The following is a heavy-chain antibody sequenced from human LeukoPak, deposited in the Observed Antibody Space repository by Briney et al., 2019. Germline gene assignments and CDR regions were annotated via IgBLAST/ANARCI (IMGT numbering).Heavy chain of an antibody. V-gene: IGHV4-61*02. CDR1: NGSISSGRYY. Sequence: SETLSLTCTVSNGSISSGRYYWSWNRQPAGKGLEWVGRIFPSGSANYSPSLKSRVTISVDTSKNQFSLILNSVTAADTAVYYCARQAPLDGDFDFWGQGTLVTVSS. J-gene: IGHJ4*02. D-gene: IGHD3/OR15-3a*01. CDR3: ARQAPLDGDFDF. CDR2: IFPSGSA.